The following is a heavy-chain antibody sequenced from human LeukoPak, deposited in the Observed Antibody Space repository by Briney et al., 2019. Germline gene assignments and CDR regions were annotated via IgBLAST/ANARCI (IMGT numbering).Heavy chain of an antibody. Sequence: GGSLRLSCAASGFTFSNAWMSWVRQAPGKGLEWVGCIKSKTDGGTTDYAAPVKGRFTISRDDSKNTLYLQMNSLKTEDTAVYYCTTAYYDFWSGYYYYYMDVWGKGTTVTVSS. CDR1: GFTFSNAW. D-gene: IGHD3-3*01. J-gene: IGHJ6*03. V-gene: IGHV3-15*01. CDR2: IKSKTDGGTT. CDR3: TTAYYDFWSGYYYYYMDV.